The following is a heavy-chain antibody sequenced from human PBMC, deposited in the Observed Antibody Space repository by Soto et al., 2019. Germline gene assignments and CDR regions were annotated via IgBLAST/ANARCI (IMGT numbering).Heavy chain of an antibody. D-gene: IGHD6-6*01. CDR2: ISGSGGST. V-gene: IGHV3-23*01. CDR3: AKTKRLSSSAPGGAFDI. J-gene: IGHJ3*02. Sequence: GGSLRLSCAASGFTFSSYAMSWVRQAPGKGLEWVSAISGSGGSTYYADSVKGRFTISRDNSKNTLYLQMNSLRAEDTAVYYCAKTKRLSSSAPGGAFDIWGQGTMVTVSS. CDR1: GFTFSSYA.